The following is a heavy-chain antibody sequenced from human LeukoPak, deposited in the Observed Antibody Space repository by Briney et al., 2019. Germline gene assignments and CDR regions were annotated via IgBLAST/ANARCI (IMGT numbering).Heavy chain of an antibody. Sequence: ASETLSLTCTVSGGSISSYYSSWIRQPPGKGLEWIGYIYYSGSTKYNPSLKSRVTISVDTSKNQFSLKLSSVTAADTAVYYCGSGSYYFDYWGQGTLVTVST. V-gene: IGHV4-59*08. CDR3: GSGSYYFDY. J-gene: IGHJ4*02. D-gene: IGHD3-10*01. CDR1: GGSISSYY. CDR2: IYYSGST.